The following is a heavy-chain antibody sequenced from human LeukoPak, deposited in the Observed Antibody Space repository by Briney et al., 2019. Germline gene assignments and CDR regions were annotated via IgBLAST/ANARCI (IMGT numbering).Heavy chain of an antibody. CDR3: ARMYVGSSSLFLRVYYYMDV. CDR1: GYSISSGYY. V-gene: IGHV4-38-2*02. J-gene: IGHJ6*03. Sequence: SETLSLTCTVSGYSISSGYYWGWIRQPPGKGLEWIGSIYHSGSTYYNPSLKSRVTISVDTSKNQFSLKLSSVTAADTAVYYCARMYVGSSSLFLRVYYYMDVWGKGTTVTVSS. CDR2: IYHSGST. D-gene: IGHD6-6*01.